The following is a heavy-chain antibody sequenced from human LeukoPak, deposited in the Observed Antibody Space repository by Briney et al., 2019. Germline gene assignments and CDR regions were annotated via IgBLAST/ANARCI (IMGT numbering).Heavy chain of an antibody. V-gene: IGHV4-59*01. J-gene: IGHJ4*02. D-gene: IGHD3-9*01. CDR3: ARAPLRYSDLRLDY. Sequence: PSETLSLTCTVSGGSISSYYWSWIRQPPGKGLEWIGYIYYSGSTNYNPSLKSRVTISVDTSKNQFSLKLSSVTAADTAVYYCARAPLRYSDLRLDYWGQGTLVTVSS. CDR2: IYYSGST. CDR1: GGSISSYY.